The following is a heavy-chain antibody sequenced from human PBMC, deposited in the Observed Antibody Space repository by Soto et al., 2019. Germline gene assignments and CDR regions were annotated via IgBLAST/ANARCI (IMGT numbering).Heavy chain of an antibody. CDR3: ARDLANSNQYYFDY. CDR1: GGSISSYY. V-gene: IGHV4-59*01. Sequence: QVQLQESGPGLVKTSETLSLTCTVSGGSISSYYWSWIRKPPGKGLEWIGYIYYSGSTNYNPSLKSRVTISVDTSKNQFSLKLSSVTAADTAVYYCARDLANSNQYYFDYWGQGTLVTVSS. J-gene: IGHJ4*02. CDR2: IYYSGST. D-gene: IGHD4-4*01.